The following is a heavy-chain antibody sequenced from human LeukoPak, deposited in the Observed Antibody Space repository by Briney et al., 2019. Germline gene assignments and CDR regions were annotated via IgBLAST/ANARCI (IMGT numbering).Heavy chain of an antibody. CDR2: ISSSGRTI. Sequence: GGSLRLSCAVSGFTFSSYEMNWVRQAPGEGLEWVSYISSSGRTIYYADSVKGRFTISRDNAKNSLYLQMNSLRVEDTAVYYCARRAIAEGFDYWGQGTLVTVSS. CDR1: GFTFSSYE. J-gene: IGHJ4*02. CDR3: ARRAIAEGFDY. D-gene: IGHD6-13*01. V-gene: IGHV3-48*03.